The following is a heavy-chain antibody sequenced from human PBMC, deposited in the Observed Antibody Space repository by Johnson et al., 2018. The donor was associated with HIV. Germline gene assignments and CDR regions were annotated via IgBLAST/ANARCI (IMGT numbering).Heavy chain of an antibody. CDR1: GFIFSDYY. Sequence: VQLVESGGGLVQPGGSLRLSCAASGFIFSDYYMSWIRQAPGKGLEWVSVIYSGGSTYYADSVKGRFTISRDNSKNTLYLQMNSLRAEDTAVYYCARFRSSNWFDAFDIWGQGTMVTVST. CDR2: IYSGGST. J-gene: IGHJ3*02. CDR3: ARFRSSNWFDAFDI. D-gene: IGHD6-13*01. V-gene: IGHV3-66*01.